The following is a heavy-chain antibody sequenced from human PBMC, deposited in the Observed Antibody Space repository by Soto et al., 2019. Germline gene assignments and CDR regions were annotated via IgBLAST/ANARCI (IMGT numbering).Heavy chain of an antibody. CDR2: ISGSGGGA. Sequence: GSLRLSCAVSGFTFSNYAMNWVRQAPGKGLEWVSVISGSGGGAYYADSVQGRFTISRDNSKNTLYLQMNSLRAEDTAIYYCVREGSGWYSRGSFDFWGRGTMVTV. D-gene: IGHD6-19*01. J-gene: IGHJ3*01. CDR1: GFTFSNYA. V-gene: IGHV3-23*01. CDR3: VREGSGWYSRGSFDF.